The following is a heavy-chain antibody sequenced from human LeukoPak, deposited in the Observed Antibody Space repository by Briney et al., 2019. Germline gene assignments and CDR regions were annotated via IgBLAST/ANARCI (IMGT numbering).Heavy chain of an antibody. CDR3: ARDWGVSARPGYMDV. CDR1: GGSISSYY. J-gene: IGHJ6*03. D-gene: IGHD6-6*01. CDR2: IYYSGST. V-gene: IGHV4-59*01. Sequence: SETLSLTCTVSGGSISSYYWSWIRQPPGKGLQWIGYIYYSGSTNYNPSLRSRVTISVDTSKNQFSLRLSSVTAADTAVYYCARDWGVSARPGYMDVWGKGTTVTVSS.